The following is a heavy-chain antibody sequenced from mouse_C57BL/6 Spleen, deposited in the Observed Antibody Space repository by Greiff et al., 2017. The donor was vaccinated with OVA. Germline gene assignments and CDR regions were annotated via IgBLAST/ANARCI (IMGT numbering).Heavy chain of an antibody. J-gene: IGHJ3*01. Sequence: VQLQQSGPELVKPGASVKIPCKASGYTFPDYNMDWVKQSHGKGLEWIGDINPNNGGTIYNQKFKGKATLTVDKSSSTAYMELRSLTSEDTAVYDCARKDYYGSRFAYWGQGTLVTVSA. D-gene: IGHD1-1*01. CDR1: GYTFPDYN. CDR3: ARKDYYGSRFAY. CDR2: INPNNGGT. V-gene: IGHV1-18*01.